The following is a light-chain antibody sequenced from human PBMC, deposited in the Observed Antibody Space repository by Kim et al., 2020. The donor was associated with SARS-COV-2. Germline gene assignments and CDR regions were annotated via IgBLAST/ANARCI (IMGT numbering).Light chain of an antibody. V-gene: IGKV1-5*03. Sequence: DIQMTQSPSTLSASVGDRVTITCRASQSISSWLAWYQQKPGKAPKLLIYKASSLEIGFPSRFSGSGSGTEFTLTISSLQPDDFATYYCQQYNSYWTFGQGTKVDIK. J-gene: IGKJ1*01. CDR1: QSISSW. CDR3: QQYNSYWT. CDR2: KAS.